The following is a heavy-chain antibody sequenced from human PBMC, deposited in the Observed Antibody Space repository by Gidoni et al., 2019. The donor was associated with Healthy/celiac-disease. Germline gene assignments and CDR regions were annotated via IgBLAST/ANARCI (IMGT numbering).Heavy chain of an antibody. D-gene: IGHD6-19*01. Sequence: GGSISSSSYYWGWLRQPPGKGLEWIGSIYYSGSTYYNPSLKSRVTISVDTSKNQFSLKLSSVTAADTAVYYCARRDSSNDYWGQGTLVTVSS. CDR3: ARRDSSNDY. J-gene: IGHJ4*02. CDR2: IYYSGST. V-gene: IGHV4-39*01. CDR1: GGSISSSSYY.